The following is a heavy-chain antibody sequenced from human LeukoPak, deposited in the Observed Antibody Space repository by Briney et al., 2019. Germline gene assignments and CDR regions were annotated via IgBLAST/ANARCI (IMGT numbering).Heavy chain of an antibody. V-gene: IGHV1-18*01. CDR1: GYRFTSNG. CDR2: ISAYNGNT. J-gene: IGHJ5*02. D-gene: IGHD2-15*01. CDR3: AREGYCSGGICYSTMNWFDP. Sequence: ASVKVSCKASGYRFTSNGITWVRQAPGQGLEWMGWISAYNGNTNYAQKVQGRVTLTTDTSTSTAYMELRSLRSDDTAVYYCAREGYCSGGICYSTMNWFDPWGQGTLVTVSS.